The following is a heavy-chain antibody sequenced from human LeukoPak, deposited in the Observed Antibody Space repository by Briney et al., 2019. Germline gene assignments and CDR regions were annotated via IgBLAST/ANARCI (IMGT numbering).Heavy chain of an antibody. CDR1: GGSISSYY. J-gene: IGHJ4*02. Sequence: PSETLSLTCTVSGGSISSYYWSWIRQPPGKGLEWIGYIYYSGSTNYNPSLKSRVTISVDTSKNQFSLKLSSVTAADTAVYYCGEAPYSRGWSWYYFDSWAQGTLVTVSS. D-gene: IGHD6-19*01. V-gene: IGHV4-59*01. CDR3: GEAPYSRGWSWYYFDS. CDR2: IYYSGST.